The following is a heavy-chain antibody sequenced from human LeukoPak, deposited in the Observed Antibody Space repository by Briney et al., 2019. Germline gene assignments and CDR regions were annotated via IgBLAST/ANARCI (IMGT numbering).Heavy chain of an antibody. V-gene: IGHV4-39*01. J-gene: IGHJ5*02. CDR2: IYYSGST. Sequence: KPSETLSLTCTVSGGSISSSSYYWGWIRQPPGKGLEWIGSIYYSGSTYYNPSLKSRVTISVDTSKNQFSPKLSSVTAADTAVYYCARQGAKTYYYDSSGSPNWFDPWGQGTLVTVSS. CDR3: ARQGAKTYYYDSSGSPNWFDP. CDR1: GGSISSSSYY. D-gene: IGHD3-22*01.